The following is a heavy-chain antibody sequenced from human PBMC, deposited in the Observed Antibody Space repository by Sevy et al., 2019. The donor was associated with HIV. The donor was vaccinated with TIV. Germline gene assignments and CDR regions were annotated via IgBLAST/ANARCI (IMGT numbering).Heavy chain of an antibody. J-gene: IGHJ4*02. CDR2: ISYDGSNK. CDR3: ARDKVAVADHPTFFDY. D-gene: IGHD6-19*01. Sequence: GGSLRLSCAASGFTFSSYAMHWVRQAPGKGLEWVAVISYDGSNKYYADSVEGRFTISRDNSKNTLYLQMNSLRAEDTAVYYCARDKVAVADHPTFFDYWGQGTLVTVSS. V-gene: IGHV3-30-3*01. CDR1: GFTFSSYA.